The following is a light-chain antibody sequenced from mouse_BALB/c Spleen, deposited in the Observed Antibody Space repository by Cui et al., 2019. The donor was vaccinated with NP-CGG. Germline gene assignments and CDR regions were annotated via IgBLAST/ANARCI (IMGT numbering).Light chain of an antibody. CDR2: GTN. CDR1: IGTVTTSNY. V-gene: IGLV1*01. J-gene: IGLJ1*01. Sequence: QAVVTQESALTTSPGETVTLTCRSSIGTVTTSNYANRVQEKPDHLFTGLIGGTNNRVPGVPARFSGSLIGDKAALTITGAQTEDEAMYFCALWYSNHWVFGGGTKLTVL. CDR3: ALWYSNHWV.